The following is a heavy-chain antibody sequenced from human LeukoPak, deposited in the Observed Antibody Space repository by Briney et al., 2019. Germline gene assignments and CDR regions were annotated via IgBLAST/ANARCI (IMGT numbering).Heavy chain of an antibody. Sequence: GGSLRLSCAASGFTFSSYTMSWVRQAPGKGLEWVSTISDSGDNTYYAVSVKGRFAISRDNPKSMLYLQMNTLNAEDTAVYYCAKGWGRSGGYYIDAWGQGTMVTVSS. J-gene: IGHJ4*02. CDR2: ISDSGDNT. D-gene: IGHD3-16*01. CDR3: AKGWGRSGGYYIDA. V-gene: IGHV3-23*01. CDR1: GFTFSSYT.